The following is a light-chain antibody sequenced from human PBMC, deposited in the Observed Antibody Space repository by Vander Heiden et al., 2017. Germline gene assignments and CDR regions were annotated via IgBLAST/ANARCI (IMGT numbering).Light chain of an antibody. CDR3: QQANGFPRT. J-gene: IGKJ4*01. CDR2: AAS. Sequence: DIQMTQSPSSVSASVGDRVTITCRASQAISTWLAWYQQKSGKAHKLLIHAASTLESGVPSRFSGSGSGTEFSLTISSLQPEDVATYYCQQANGFPRTFGGGTKVEIK. V-gene: IGKV1D-12*01. CDR1: QAISTW.